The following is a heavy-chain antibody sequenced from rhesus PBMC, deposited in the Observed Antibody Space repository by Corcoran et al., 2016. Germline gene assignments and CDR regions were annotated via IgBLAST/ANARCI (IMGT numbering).Heavy chain of an antibody. CDR1: GNSIRSGSY. CDR2: ISGSSGST. CDR3: ANTGAGF. Sequence: QVQLQESGPGLVKPSETLSLTSVVSGNSIRSGSYWGWIWEPPGKGLAYLGYISGSSGSTYYNAPLKRRGTISKDTSKNQFSLKLSYGTAAATAVYYCANTGAGFWGQGLRVTVSS. J-gene: IGHJ3*01. D-gene: IGHD1-38*01. V-gene: IGHV4-99*01.